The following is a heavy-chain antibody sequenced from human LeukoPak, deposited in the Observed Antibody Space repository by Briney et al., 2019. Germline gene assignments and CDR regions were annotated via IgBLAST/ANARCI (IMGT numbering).Heavy chain of an antibody. CDR3: AREGIAAAGPDY. CDR2: INHSGST. Sequence: SETLSLTCAVYGGSFSGYYWSWIRQPPGKGLEWIGEINHSGSTNYNPSLKSRGTISVDTYKNQFSLKLSSVTAADTAVYYCAREGIAAAGPDYWGQGTLVTVYS. D-gene: IGHD6-13*01. CDR1: GGSFSGYY. J-gene: IGHJ4*02. V-gene: IGHV4-34*01.